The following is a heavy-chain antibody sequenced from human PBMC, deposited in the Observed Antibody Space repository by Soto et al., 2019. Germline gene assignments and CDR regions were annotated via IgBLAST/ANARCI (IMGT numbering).Heavy chain of an antibody. D-gene: IGHD3-3*01. CDR2: ISSSSSTI. V-gene: IGHV3-48*01. J-gene: IGHJ5*02. CDR1: GFTFSSYS. CDR3: ARAPFHDFWSGSEISWFDP. Sequence: GGSLRLSCAASGFTFSSYSMNWVRQAPGKGLEWVSYISSSSSTIYYADSVKGRFTISRDNAKNSLYLQMNSLRAEDTAVYYCARAPFHDFWSGSEISWFDPWGQGTLVTVSS.